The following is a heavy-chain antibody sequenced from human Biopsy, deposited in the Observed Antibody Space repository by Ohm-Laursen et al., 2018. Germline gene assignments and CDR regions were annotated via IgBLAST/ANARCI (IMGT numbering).Heavy chain of an antibody. CDR1: GFSLSARGMC. J-gene: IGHJ6*02. D-gene: IGHD6-13*01. V-gene: IGHV2-70*11. CDR2: VDWDDYK. Sequence: TQTLTLTSSFSGFSLSARGMCVSWIRQAPGKALEWLARVDWDDYKDYSASLQTKLSVSKDTSNDQVVLTVNNVDPADTATYYCARTPILIVSAGLVYRHRRHLQGMDVWGQGIAVTVS. CDR3: ARTPILIVSAGLVYRHRRHLQGMDV.